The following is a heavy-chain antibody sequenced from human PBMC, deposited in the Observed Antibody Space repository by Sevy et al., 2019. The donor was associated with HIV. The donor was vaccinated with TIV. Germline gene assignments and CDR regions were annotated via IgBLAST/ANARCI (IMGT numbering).Heavy chain of an antibody. J-gene: IGHJ4*02. Sequence: ASVKVSCEASGYNFNNYYIHWVRQAPGQGLQWMGVINPTSSSTYYPPKFQGRVTMTRDTSTSTGSLDLSSLRSEDTAVYYCAGGDGTGRCFDSWGQGTLVTVSS. CDR2: INPTSSST. CDR1: GYNFNNYY. CDR3: AGGDGTGRCFDS. D-gene: IGHD1-26*01. V-gene: IGHV1-46*02.